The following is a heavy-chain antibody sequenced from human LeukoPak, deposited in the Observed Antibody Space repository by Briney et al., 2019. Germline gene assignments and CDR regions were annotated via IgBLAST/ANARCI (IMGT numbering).Heavy chain of an antibody. CDR3: ARDPEWFGEYSSMDV. V-gene: IGHV3-33*01. J-gene: IGHJ6*02. D-gene: IGHD3-10*01. Sequence: GGSLRLSCAASGFTFSSYGMHWVRQAPGKGLEWVAVIWYDGSNKYYADSVKGRFTISRDNSKNTLYLQMNSLRAEDTAVYYCARDPEWFGEYSSMDVWGQGTTVTVSS. CDR2: IWYDGSNK. CDR1: GFTFSSYG.